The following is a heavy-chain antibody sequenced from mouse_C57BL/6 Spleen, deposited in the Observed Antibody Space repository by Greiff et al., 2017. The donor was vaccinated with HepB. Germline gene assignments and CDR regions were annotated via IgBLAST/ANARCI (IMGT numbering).Heavy chain of an antibody. CDR2: FHPYNDDT. CDR1: GYTFTTYP. V-gene: IGHV1-47*01. Sequence: VKLQESGAELVKPGASVKMSCKASGYTFTTYPIEWMKQNHGKSLEWIGNFHPYNDDTKYNEKFKGKATLTVEKSSSTVYLELSRLTSDDSAVYYCARGYYYGRGFDYWGQGTTLTVSS. J-gene: IGHJ2*01. CDR3: ARGYYYGRGFDY. D-gene: IGHD1-1*01.